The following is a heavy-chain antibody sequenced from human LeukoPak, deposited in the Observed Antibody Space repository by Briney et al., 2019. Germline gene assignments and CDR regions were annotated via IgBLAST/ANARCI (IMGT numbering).Heavy chain of an antibody. CDR3: ARGIVARDAFDI. D-gene: IGHD3-22*01. J-gene: IGHJ3*02. CDR1: GGSFSGSY. V-gene: IGHV4-34*01. Sequence: SETLSLTCAVYGGSFSGSYWSWIRQPPGKGLEWIGEINHSGSTNYNPSLKSRVTISVDTSKNQFSLKLSSVTAADAAVYYCARGIVARDAFDIWGQGTMVTVSS. CDR2: INHSGST.